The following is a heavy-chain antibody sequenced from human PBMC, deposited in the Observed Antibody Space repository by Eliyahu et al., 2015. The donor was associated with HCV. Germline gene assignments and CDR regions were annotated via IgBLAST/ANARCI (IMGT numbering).Heavy chain of an antibody. CDR2: ISYDGSNK. Sequence: QVQLVESGGGVVQPGRSLRLSCAASGFXFXSXAXPWVRQAPGKGLGWVAVISYDGSNKYYADSVKGRFTISRDNPKNTLYLQMNSLRAEDTAVYYCARVNDYGDYFRNYYYYYGMDVWGQGTTVTVSS. J-gene: IGHJ6*02. V-gene: IGHV3-30-3*01. CDR3: ARVNDYGDYFRNYYYYYGMDV. CDR1: GFXFXSXA. D-gene: IGHD4-17*01.